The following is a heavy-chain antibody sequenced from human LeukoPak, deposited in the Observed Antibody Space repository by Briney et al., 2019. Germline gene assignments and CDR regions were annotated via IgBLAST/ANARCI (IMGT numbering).Heavy chain of an antibody. CDR3: TRGRGGLNYYYYMDV. Sequence: GRSLRLSCTASGFTFGDYAMNWVRQAPGKGLEWVGFIKSKAYGGTTEYAASVKGRFMISRDDSKNIAYLQMNSLKTEDTAVYCCTRGRGGLNYYYYMDVWGKGTTVTVS. D-gene: IGHD4-23*01. J-gene: IGHJ6*03. V-gene: IGHV3-49*04. CDR1: GFTFGDYA. CDR2: IKSKAYGGTT.